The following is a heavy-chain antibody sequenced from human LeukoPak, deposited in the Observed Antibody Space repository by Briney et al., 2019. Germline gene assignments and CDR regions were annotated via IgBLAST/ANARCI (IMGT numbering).Heavy chain of an antibody. J-gene: IGHJ4*02. CDR2: IYYSGST. Sequence: SETLSLTCTVSGGSISSYYWSWIRQPPGKGLEWIGYIYYSGSTNYNPSLKSRVTISVDTSKNQFSLKLSSVAAADTAVYYCARRSHSSFGDYFDYWGQGTLVTVSS. V-gene: IGHV4-59*08. CDR1: GGSISSYY. D-gene: IGHD6-6*01. CDR3: ARRSHSSFGDYFDY.